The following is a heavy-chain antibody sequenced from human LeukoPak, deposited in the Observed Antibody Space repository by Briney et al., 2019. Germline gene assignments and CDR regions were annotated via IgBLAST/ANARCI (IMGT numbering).Heavy chain of an antibody. J-gene: IGHJ4*02. CDR1: GFTLSRYW. Sequence: GGSLRLSCAASGFTLSRYWMYWVRQAPGKGLEWVSDISSTSIYTNYADSVKGRFTISRDNAKNSLYLQMNSLRAEDTAVYYCAREDGYRSSWYSDYWGQGTLVTVSS. CDR2: ISSTSIYT. D-gene: IGHD6-13*01. V-gene: IGHV3-21*05. CDR3: AREDGYRSSWYSDY.